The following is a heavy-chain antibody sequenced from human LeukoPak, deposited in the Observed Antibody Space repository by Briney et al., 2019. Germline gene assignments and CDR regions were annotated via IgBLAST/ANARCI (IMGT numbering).Heavy chain of an antibody. J-gene: IGHJ4*02. D-gene: IGHD6-19*01. CDR2: ISGSGGST. V-gene: IGHV3-23*01. Sequence: WESLRLSCAASGFTFSSYAMSWVRQAPGKGLEWVSVISGSGGSTYSAESVKGRFTISRDNSKNTLYLQMNSLRVEDTAVYYCAKGPRASGWTYFDYWGQGTLVTVSS. CDR1: GFTFSSYA. CDR3: AKGPRASGWTYFDY.